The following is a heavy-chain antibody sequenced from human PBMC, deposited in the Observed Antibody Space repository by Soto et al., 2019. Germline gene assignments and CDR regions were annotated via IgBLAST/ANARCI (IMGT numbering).Heavy chain of an antibody. D-gene: IGHD4-17*01. CDR3: ARARYGDYVLDY. CDR2: IYYSGST. V-gene: IGHV4-59*01. J-gene: IGHJ4*02. CDR1: GGSISSYY. Sequence: PSETLSRTCTVSGGSISSYYWSWIRQPPGKGLEWIGYIYYSGSTNYNPSLKSRVTISVDTSKNQFSLKLSSVTAADTAVYYCARARYGDYVLDYWGQGTLVTFSS.